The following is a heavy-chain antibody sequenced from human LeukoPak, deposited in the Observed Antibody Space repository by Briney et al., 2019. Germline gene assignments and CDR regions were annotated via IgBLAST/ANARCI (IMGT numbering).Heavy chain of an antibody. CDR1: GYTSTNYD. J-gene: IGHJ5*02. D-gene: IGHD1-14*01. V-gene: IGHV1-8*01. Sequence: ASVKVSCKASGYTSTNYDINWVRQAAGQGLEWMGWMNPHTGNAGYAQKFQGRVTMTLDTSISTAYMELNSLRSDDTAVYYCARIPQRIPHNWFDPWGQGTLVTVSS. CDR2: MNPHTGNA. CDR3: ARIPQRIPHNWFDP.